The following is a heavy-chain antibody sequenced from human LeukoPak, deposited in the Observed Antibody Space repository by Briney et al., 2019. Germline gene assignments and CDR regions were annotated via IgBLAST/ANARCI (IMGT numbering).Heavy chain of an antibody. CDR1: GGTFSSYA. J-gene: IGHJ4*02. V-gene: IGHV1-69*05. Sequence: GASVKVSCKASGGTFSSYAISCVRQAPGQGLEWMGRIIPIFGTANYAQKFQGRVTITTDESTSTAYMELSSLRSEDTAVYYCARRRFSAYYFDYWGQGTLVTVSS. CDR3: ARRRFSAYYFDY. CDR2: IIPIFGTA.